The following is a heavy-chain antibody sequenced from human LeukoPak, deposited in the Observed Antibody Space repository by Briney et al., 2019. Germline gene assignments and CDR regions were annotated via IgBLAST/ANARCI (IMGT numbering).Heavy chain of an antibody. Sequence: MASETLSLTCTVSGGSISSYYWSWIRQPPGKGLEWIGYIYYSGSTNYNPSLKSRVTISVDTSKNQFSLKLSSVTAADTAVYYCARGFLYYYYMDVWGKGTTVTISS. CDR3: ARGFLYYYYMDV. CDR1: GGSISSYY. V-gene: IGHV4-59*01. CDR2: IYYSGST. J-gene: IGHJ6*03. D-gene: IGHD2/OR15-2a*01.